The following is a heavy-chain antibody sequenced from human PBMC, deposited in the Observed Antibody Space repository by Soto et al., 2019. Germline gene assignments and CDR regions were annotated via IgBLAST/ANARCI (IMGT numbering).Heavy chain of an antibody. Sequence: PGPSVKVSCKASGYTFTSYGISWVRQAPGQGLEWMGWISAYNGNTNYAQKLQGRVTMTTDTSTSTAYMELRSLRSDDTAVYYCARVNYCSSTSCWREPDYWGQGTLVTVSS. CDR1: GYTFTSYG. V-gene: IGHV1-18*01. J-gene: IGHJ4*02. CDR3: ARVNYCSSTSCWREPDY. CDR2: ISAYNGNT. D-gene: IGHD2-2*01.